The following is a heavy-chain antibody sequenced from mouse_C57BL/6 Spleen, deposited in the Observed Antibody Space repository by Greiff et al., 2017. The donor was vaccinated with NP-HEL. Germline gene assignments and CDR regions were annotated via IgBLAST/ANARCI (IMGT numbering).Heavy chain of an antibody. D-gene: IGHD3-2*02. V-gene: IGHV5-17*01. CDR1: GFTFSDYG. CDR3: ARRAQATPYYFDY. J-gene: IGHJ2*01. Sequence: EVQRVESGGGLVKPGGSLKLSCAASGFTFSDYGMHWVRQAPEKGLEWVAYISSGSSTIYYADTVKGRFTISRDNAKNTLFLQMTSLRSEDTAMYYCARRAQATPYYFDYWGQGTTLTVSS. CDR2: ISSGSSTI.